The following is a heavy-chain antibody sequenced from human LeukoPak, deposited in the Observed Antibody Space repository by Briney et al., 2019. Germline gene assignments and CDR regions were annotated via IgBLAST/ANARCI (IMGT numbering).Heavy chain of an antibody. Sequence: PSQTLSLTCTVSGGSIRIDDYYWGWIRQPPGKGLEWIGYIFYTGNTHYNPSLQSRVTFSVDTSKNQFSLKLSSVTAADTAVYFCATVVVVAATNYYYYATDVWGQGTTVTVSS. J-gene: IGHJ6*02. CDR1: GGSIRIDDYY. CDR2: IFYTGNT. CDR3: ATVVVVAATNYYYYATDV. V-gene: IGHV4-30-4*01. D-gene: IGHD2-15*01.